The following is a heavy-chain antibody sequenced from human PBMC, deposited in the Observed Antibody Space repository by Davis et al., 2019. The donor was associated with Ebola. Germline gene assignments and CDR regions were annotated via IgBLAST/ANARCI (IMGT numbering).Heavy chain of an antibody. J-gene: IGHJ4*02. CDR3: SGENYEDYFDY. CDR2: IQYDGSDI. Sequence: PGGSLRLSCAASGFVFSNYGMHWVRQAPGKGLEWVAFIQYDGSDIYYGDPVKGRFTITRDNSKVTLFLQMNSLRVDDTAVYFCSGENYEDYFDYWGQGILVTVSS. V-gene: IGHV3-30*02. D-gene: IGHD1-7*01. CDR1: GFVFSNYG.